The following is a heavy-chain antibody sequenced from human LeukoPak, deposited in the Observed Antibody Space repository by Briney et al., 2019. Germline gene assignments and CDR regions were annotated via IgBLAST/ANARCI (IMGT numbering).Heavy chain of an antibody. V-gene: IGHV3-11*01. CDR1: GFSFSDYY. Sequence: GGSLRLSCAASGFSFSDYYMSWIRQAPGKGLEWVSYISSSGSNKYYADSMKGRFTISKDNDKNSLYLKMNSLRAEDTAVYSCARDRIGIFDYWGQGTLVTVSS. J-gene: IGHJ4*02. CDR3: ARDRIGIFDY. D-gene: IGHD1-14*01. CDR2: ISSSGSNK.